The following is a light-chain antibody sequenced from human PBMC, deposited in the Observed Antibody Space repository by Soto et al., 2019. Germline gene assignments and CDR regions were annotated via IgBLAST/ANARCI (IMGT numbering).Light chain of an antibody. CDR3: QQRSNWPLT. V-gene: IGKV3-11*01. CDR1: QSVSSY. CDR2: DAS. J-gene: IGKJ4*01. Sequence: ETVLTQSPATLSLSPGERATLSCRASQSVSSYLAWYQQKPGQAPRLLISDASNRATGIPARFSGSGSGTDFTLTFSSLEPEDFAVYYCQQRSNWPLTFGGGTKVEIK.